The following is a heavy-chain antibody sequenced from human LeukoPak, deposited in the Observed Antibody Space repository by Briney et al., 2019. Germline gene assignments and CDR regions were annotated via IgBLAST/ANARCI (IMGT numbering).Heavy chain of an antibody. CDR3: ARGREYSRELVYYFDY. D-gene: IGHD6-6*01. Sequence: SETLSLTCTVSGGSISSSSYYWGWIRQPPGKGLEWIGSIYYSGSTYYNPSLKSRVTISVDTSKNQFSLKLSSVTAADTAVYYCARGREYSRELVYYFDYWGQGTLVTVSS. CDR1: GGSISSSSYY. J-gene: IGHJ4*02. CDR2: IYYSGST. V-gene: IGHV4-39*07.